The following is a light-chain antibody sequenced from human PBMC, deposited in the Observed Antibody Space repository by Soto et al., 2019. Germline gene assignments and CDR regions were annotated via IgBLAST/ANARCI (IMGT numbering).Light chain of an antibody. CDR1: QSISSW. CDR2: KAS. CDR3: QQYNSYLT. Sequence: DIQMTQSPSTLSASVGDRVTITCRTSQSISSWLAWYQQKPGKAPKLLIYKASSLESGVPSRFSCSGSGTAFTLTISSLQPDYFATYYWQQYNSYLTFGQGTKVEIK. J-gene: IGKJ1*01. V-gene: IGKV1-5*03.